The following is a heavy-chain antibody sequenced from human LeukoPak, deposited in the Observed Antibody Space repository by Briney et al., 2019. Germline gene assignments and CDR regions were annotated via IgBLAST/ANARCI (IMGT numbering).Heavy chain of an antibody. CDR3: ATFLPLFDWVWEHYFDY. CDR2: MYYSGSS. CDR1: GGSIRSPGYY. D-gene: IGHD3-9*01. V-gene: IGHV4-39*07. Sequence: PSETLSLTCTVSGGSIRSPGYYWGWTRQPPGKGLEWIGSMYYSGSSFYNPSLKSRVAISVDTSKNQFSLKLSSVTAADTAVYYCATFLPLFDWVWEHYFDYWGQGTLVTVSS. J-gene: IGHJ4*02.